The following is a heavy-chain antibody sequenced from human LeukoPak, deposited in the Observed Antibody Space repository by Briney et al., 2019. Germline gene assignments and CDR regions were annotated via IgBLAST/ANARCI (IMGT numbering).Heavy chain of an antibody. Sequence: SETLSLTCTVSGGSISSYYWSWIRQPPGKGLEWIGYIYYSGSTNYNPSLKSRVTISVDTSKNQFSLKLSSVTAADTAVYYCARVGYCSGGSCYSESDWFDPWGQGTLVTVSS. CDR1: GGSISSYY. CDR2: IYYSGST. J-gene: IGHJ5*02. CDR3: ARVGYCSGGSCYSESDWFDP. V-gene: IGHV4-59*01. D-gene: IGHD2-15*01.